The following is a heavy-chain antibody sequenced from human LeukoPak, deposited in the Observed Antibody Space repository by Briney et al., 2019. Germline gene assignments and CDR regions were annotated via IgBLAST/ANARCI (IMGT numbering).Heavy chain of an antibody. CDR3: ARVPLHPPISSFDY. V-gene: IGHV3-53*04. D-gene: IGHD2/OR15-2a*01. CDR2: LYNDGRS. Sequence: GGSLRLSCAAAGFTVSSNYMSWVRQAPGKGLEWVSVLYNDGRSFYGDSVKGRFIISRHNSENTLYLQMSSLRPEHTAVYYCARVPLHPPISSFDYWGQGTLVTVSS. CDR1: GFTVSSNY. J-gene: IGHJ4*02.